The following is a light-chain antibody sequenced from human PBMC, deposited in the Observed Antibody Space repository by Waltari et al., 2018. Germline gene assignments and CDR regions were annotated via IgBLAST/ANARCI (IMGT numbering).Light chain of an antibody. Sequence: DIQMTQSPSALSASVGDRVTISCRTSQNIYRNLAWYQQELGKAPNLLIHSASSLQSGVPSRFSGSGFGTEFTLTITNFQPEDSATYYCQQYYDNPLTFGGGTKVEIK. CDR3: QQYYDNPLT. CDR1: QNIYRN. J-gene: IGKJ4*01. CDR2: SAS. V-gene: IGKV1-12*01.